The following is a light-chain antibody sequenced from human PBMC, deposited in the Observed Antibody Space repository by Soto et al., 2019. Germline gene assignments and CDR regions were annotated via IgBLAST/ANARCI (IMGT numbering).Light chain of an antibody. J-gene: IGKJ2*01. CDR2: DAS. CDR3: HQRSNWPHT. Sequence: EIVLTQSPAPLSLSPGERATLSCRASQSVSSYLAWYQQKPGQAPRLLIYDASNRATGIPARFSGSGSGTDFTLTISSLEPEDFAVYYCHQRSNWPHTFGQGTKLEIK. V-gene: IGKV3-11*01. CDR1: QSVSSY.